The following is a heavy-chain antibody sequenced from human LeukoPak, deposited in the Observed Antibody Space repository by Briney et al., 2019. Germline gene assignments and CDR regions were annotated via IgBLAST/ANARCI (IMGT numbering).Heavy chain of an antibody. J-gene: IGHJ5*02. CDR1: GGSISSYY. CDR3: ARDYSGSSTGYNWFDP. CDR2: IYYSGST. D-gene: IGHD1-26*01. V-gene: IGHV4-59*01. Sequence: PSETLSLTCTVSGGSISSYYWSWIRQPPGKGLEWIGYIYYSGSTNYNPSLKSRVTISVDTSKNQFSLKLSSVTAADTAVYYCARDYSGSSTGYNWFDPWGQGTLVTVS.